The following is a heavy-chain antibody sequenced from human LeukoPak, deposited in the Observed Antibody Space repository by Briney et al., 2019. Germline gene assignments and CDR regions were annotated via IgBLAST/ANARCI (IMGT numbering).Heavy chain of an antibody. D-gene: IGHD6-13*01. Sequence: GGSLRLSCAASGFTFSSYWMNWARQAPGKGLEWVASINHNGNVNYYVDSVKGRFTISRDNAKNSLYLQMSNLRAEDTAVYYCASSRSSSSEIDYWGQGTLVTVSS. V-gene: IGHV3-7*03. CDR2: INHNGNVN. CDR3: ASSRSSSSEIDY. CDR1: GFTFSSYW. J-gene: IGHJ4*02.